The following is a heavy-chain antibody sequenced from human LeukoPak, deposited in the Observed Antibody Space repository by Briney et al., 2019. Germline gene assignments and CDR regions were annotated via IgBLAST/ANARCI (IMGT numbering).Heavy chain of an antibody. J-gene: IGHJ4*02. CDR1: GGSASSGSYH. V-gene: IGHV4-61*01. CDR2: IYYSGST. CDR3: ARSRGDGFRSLYY. Sequence: PSETLSLTCTVSGGSASSGSYHWSWIRQPPGKGLEGSGYIYYSGSTNYNPSLKSRVTISVDTFKNQFSLKLSSVTAADTAVYYCARSRGDGFRSLYYWGQGTLVTVSS. D-gene: IGHD5-24*01.